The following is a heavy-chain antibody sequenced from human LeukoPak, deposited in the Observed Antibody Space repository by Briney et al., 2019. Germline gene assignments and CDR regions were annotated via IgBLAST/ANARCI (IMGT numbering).Heavy chain of an antibody. J-gene: IGHJ4*02. V-gene: IGHV4-34*01. Sequence: SETLSLTCAVYVGSFSGYYWSWIRQPPGKGLEWIGEINHSGSTNYNPSLKSRVTISVDTSKNRFSLKLSSVTAADTAVYYCARRASTNWGTGTTMATRKLRYFDYWGQGTLVTVSS. CDR1: VGSFSGYY. D-gene: IGHD1-7*01. CDR2: INHSGST. CDR3: ARRASTNWGTGTTMATRKLRYFDY.